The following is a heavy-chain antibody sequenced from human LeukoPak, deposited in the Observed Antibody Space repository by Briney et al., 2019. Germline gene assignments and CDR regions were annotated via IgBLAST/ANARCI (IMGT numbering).Heavy chain of an antibody. CDR2: ISSSSTYI. V-gene: IGHV3-21*06. Sequence: PGGFLRLSCVASGFTFSDYSMNWVRQAPGKGLEWVSSISSSSTYISYTESVKGRFTISRDNAKTSLYLQMNSLRAEDTAVYYCARSSGWYASWGQGTLVTVSS. CDR1: GFTFSDYS. J-gene: IGHJ5*01. D-gene: IGHD6-19*01. CDR3: ARSSGWYAS.